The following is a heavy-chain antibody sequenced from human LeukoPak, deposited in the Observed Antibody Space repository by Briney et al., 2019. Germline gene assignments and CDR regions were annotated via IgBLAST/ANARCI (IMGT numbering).Heavy chain of an antibody. D-gene: IGHD6-19*01. CDR2: ISHSGST. V-gene: IGHV4-38-2*01. Sequence: SETLSPTCVVSGYSISNDYYWGWIRQPPGRGLEWIGSISHSGSTYYNPSLKSRVTISADTSKNQFSLKLSSVAAADAAVYYSATEVGQWLVRTWGQGTLVTVSS. J-gene: IGHJ5*02. CDR3: ATEVGQWLVRT. CDR1: GYSISNDYY.